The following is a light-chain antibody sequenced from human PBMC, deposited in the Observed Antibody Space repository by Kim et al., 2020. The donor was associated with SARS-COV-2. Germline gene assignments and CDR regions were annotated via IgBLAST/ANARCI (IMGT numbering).Light chain of an antibody. CDR1: IGSIASND. V-gene: IGLV6-57*03. Sequence: GKTVTISCTRSIGSIASNDVQWYQQRPGSAPTTVIYEDNQRPSGVPDRFSGSIDSSSNSASLTISGLKTEDEADYYCQSYDSSSRVFGGGTQLTVL. J-gene: IGLJ3*02. CDR3: QSYDSSSRV. CDR2: EDN.